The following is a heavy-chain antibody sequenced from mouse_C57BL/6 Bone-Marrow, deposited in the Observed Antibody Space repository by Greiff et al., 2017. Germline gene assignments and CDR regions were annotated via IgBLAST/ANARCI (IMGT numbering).Heavy chain of an antibody. V-gene: IGHV1-64*01. D-gene: IGHD2-2*01. CDR3: ARGNSYGSYAMDY. CDR2: IHPNSGST. CDR1: GYTFTSYW. J-gene: IGHJ4*01. Sequence: VQLQQPGAELVKPGASVKLSCKASGYTFTSYWMHWVKQRPGQGLEWIGMIHPNSGSTNYNEKFKSKATLTVDKSSSTAYMQLSSLTSEESAVYYCARGNSYGSYAMDYWGQGTSVTVSS.